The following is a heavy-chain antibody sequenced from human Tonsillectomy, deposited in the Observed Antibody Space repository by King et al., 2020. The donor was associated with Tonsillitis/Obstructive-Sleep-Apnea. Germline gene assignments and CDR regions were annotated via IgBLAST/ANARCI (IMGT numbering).Heavy chain of an antibody. V-gene: IGHV3-48*02. Sequence: VQLVESGGGLVQPGGSLRLSCAASGFTFSSYSMNWVRHAPGKGLDWVSYITIISSTTHYADSVKGRFTITRDNAKNSLYLQMNSLRDEDTAMYYCARDSSTSGHYYYYMDVWGKGATVTVSS. CDR1: GFTFSSYS. CDR3: ARDSSTSGHYYYYMDV. D-gene: IGHD2-2*01. J-gene: IGHJ6*03. CDR2: ITIISSTT.